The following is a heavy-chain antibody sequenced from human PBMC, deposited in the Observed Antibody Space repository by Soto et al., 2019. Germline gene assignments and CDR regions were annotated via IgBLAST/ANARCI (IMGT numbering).Heavy chain of an antibody. CDR2: ISAYNGNT. CDR1: GYTFTSYG. CDR3: ARAPRFLEWLVHDFDP. J-gene: IGHJ5*02. Sequence: QVQLVQSGAEVKKPGASVKVSCKASGYTFTSYGISWVRQAPGQGLEWMGWISAYNGNTNYAQKLQGRVTMTTDTSPSTAYLELRSLRSDDTAVYYCARAPRFLEWLVHDFDPWGQGTLVTVSS. D-gene: IGHD3-3*01. V-gene: IGHV1-18*01.